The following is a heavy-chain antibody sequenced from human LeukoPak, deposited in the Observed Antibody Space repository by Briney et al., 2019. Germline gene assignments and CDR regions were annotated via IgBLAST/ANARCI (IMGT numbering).Heavy chain of an antibody. V-gene: IGHV4-34*01. D-gene: IGHD1-14*01. J-gene: IGHJ5*02. CDR2: INHSGST. Sequence: SETLSLTCAVYGGSFSGYYWSWIRQPPGKGLEWIGEINHSGSTNYNPSLKSRVTISVDTSKNQFSLKLSSVTAADTAAYYCARGAGLKPHWFDPWGQGTLVTVSS. CDR3: ARGAGLKPHWFDP. CDR1: GGSFSGYY.